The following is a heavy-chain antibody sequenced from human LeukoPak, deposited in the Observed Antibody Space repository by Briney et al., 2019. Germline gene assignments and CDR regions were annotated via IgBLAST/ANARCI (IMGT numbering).Heavy chain of an antibody. Sequence: SETLSLTXTVSGDSISSGSYYWSWIRQPAGKGLDWIGRIYTSGSTNYNPSLKSRVTISVDTSKNQFSLKLSSVTAADTAVYYCARDGGSKVVYWGQGTLVTVSS. CDR2: IYTSGST. CDR1: GDSISSGSYY. CDR3: ARDGGSKVVY. D-gene: IGHD3-16*01. V-gene: IGHV4-61*02. J-gene: IGHJ4*02.